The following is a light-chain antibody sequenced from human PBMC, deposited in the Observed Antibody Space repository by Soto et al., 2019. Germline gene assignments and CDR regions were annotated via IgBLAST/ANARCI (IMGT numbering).Light chain of an antibody. V-gene: IGLV2-14*03. J-gene: IGLJ3*02. CDR2: DVT. Sequence: QSALTQPAAVSGSPGQSVILSCSGTSGDIGAYDHVAWFQQHPGEVPKLLLRDVTNRPSGVSGRFSGSKSGNTAYLTLSGLRPDDEADYYCSSSTHSNTVVFGGGTKLTVL. CDR3: SSSTHSNTVV. CDR1: SGDIGAYDH.